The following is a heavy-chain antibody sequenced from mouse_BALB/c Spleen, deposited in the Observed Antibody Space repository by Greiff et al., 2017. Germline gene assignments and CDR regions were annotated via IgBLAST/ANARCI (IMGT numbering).Heavy chain of an antibody. Sequence: QVQLQQPGAELVMPGASVKMSCKASGYTFTDYWMHWVKQRPGQGLEWIGAIDTSDSYTSYNQKFKGKATLTVDESSSTAYMQLSSLTSEDSAVYYCARRGPTGGFAYWGQGTLVTVSA. CDR3: ARRGPTGGFAY. CDR2: IDTSDSYT. CDR1: GYTFTDYW. V-gene: IGHV1-69*01. J-gene: IGHJ3*01.